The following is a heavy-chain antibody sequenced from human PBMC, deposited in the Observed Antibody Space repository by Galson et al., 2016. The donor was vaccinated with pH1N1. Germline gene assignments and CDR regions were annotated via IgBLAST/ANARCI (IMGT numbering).Heavy chain of an antibody. Sequence: SVKVSCKASGGTFSSYAISWVRQAPGHGPEWMGGIIPIFGILNYAQHFQGRVTITADEFTSTAYMELSSLTSEDTAVYYCAGAGFGTYKFDSWGQGTLVTVSS. CDR1: GGTFSSYA. CDR3: AGAGFGTYKFDS. J-gene: IGHJ4*02. V-gene: IGHV1-69*13. D-gene: IGHD5-24*01. CDR2: IIPIFGIL.